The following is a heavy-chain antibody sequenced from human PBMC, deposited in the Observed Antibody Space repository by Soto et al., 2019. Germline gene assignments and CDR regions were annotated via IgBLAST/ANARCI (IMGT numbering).Heavy chain of an antibody. V-gene: IGHV3-33*01. D-gene: IGHD3-3*01. CDR1: GFTFYTHG. J-gene: IGHJ4*02. Sequence: QVQLVESGGGVVQPGRSLRLSCAASGFTFYTHGMHWVRQAPGKGLEWVALIWFDENNKNYADSVKGRFTISRDNSQNTLYLQMNSLRAEDTGVYYCARDFKKGRYLDYWGQGTLVTVSS. CDR2: IWFDENNK. CDR3: ARDFKKGRYLDY.